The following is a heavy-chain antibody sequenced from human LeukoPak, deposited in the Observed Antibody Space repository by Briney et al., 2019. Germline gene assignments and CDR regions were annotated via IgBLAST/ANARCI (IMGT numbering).Heavy chain of an antibody. CDR2: IIPIFGTA. CDR3: AGGLRFMNNWFDP. CDR1: GGTFSSYA. J-gene: IGHJ5*02. D-gene: IGHD3-16*01. V-gene: IGHV1-69*13. Sequence: ASVKVSCKASGGTFSSYAISWVRQAPGQGLEWMGGIIPIFGTANYAQKFQGRVTITADESTSTAYMELSSLRSEDTAVYYCAGGLRFMNNWFDPWGQGTLVTVSS.